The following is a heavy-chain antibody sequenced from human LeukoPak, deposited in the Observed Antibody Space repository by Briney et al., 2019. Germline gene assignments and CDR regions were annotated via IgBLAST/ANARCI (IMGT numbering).Heavy chain of an antibody. D-gene: IGHD5-12*01. V-gene: IGHV1-2*02. CDR2: INPNSGGT. Sequence: ASVKVSCKSSGYTFTAAYMHWVRQAPGQGLEWMGWINPNSGGTNYAQKFQGRVTMTRDTSVSTVYMELTRLRSDDTAVYYCARQDSAYGYYFDYWGQGTPVTVSS. CDR3: ARQDSAYGYYFDY. J-gene: IGHJ4*02. CDR1: GYTFTAAY.